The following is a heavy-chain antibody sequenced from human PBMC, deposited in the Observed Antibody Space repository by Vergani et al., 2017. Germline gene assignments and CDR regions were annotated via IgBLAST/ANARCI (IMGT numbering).Heavy chain of an antibody. J-gene: IGHJ4*02. Sequence: QVQLQESGPGLVKPSETLSLTCIVSGGSISPYYWSWIRQPAGKGLEWIGRIYTSESTNYNPSLKSRVTMSVDTSKNQFSLKLSSVTAADTAVYYCSREYSSSWDGYYFDYWGQGTLVTVSS. V-gene: IGHV4-4*07. D-gene: IGHD6-13*01. CDR2: IYTSEST. CDR1: GGSISPYY. CDR3: SREYSSSWDGYYFDY.